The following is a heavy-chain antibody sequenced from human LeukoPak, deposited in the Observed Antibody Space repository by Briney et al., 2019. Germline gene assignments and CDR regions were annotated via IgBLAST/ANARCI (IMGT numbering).Heavy chain of an antibody. V-gene: IGHV4-59*01. CDR1: GGSISSYY. J-gene: IGHJ5*02. CDR3: ARDGDYYYSKGNWFDP. D-gene: IGHD3-22*01. Sequence: SETLSLTCTVSGGSISSYYWSWIRQPPGKGLEWIGYIYYSGSTNYNPSLKSRVTISVDTSKNQFSLKLSSVTAADTAVYYCARDGDYYYSKGNWFDPWGQGTLVTVSS. CDR2: IYYSGST.